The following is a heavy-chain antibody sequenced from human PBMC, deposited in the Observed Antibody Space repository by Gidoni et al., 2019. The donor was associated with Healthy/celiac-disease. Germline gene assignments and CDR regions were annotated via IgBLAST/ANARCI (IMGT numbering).Heavy chain of an antibody. V-gene: IGHV3-30-3*01. CDR1: GFTFSSYA. CDR2: ISYDGSNK. CDR3: ARDPWESTSSGHFDY. Sequence: QVQLVESGGGVVQPGRSLRLSCAASGFTFSSYAMHWVRQAQGKGLEWVAVISYDGSNKYYADSVKGRFTISRDNSKNTLYLQMNSLRAEDTAVYYCARDPWESTSSGHFDYWGQGTLVTVSS. J-gene: IGHJ4*02. D-gene: IGHD2-2*01.